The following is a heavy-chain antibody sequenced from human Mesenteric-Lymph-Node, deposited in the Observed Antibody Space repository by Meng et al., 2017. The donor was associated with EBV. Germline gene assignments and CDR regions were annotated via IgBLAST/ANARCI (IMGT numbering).Heavy chain of an antibody. CDR3: ARHRRASSTGDWLDP. Sequence: QLHQWGAGPLKPSETLSLNCAVSGDSISGSTYYWAWIRQPPGKGLEWIGTINYSGTTYYNPSLESRFSIFVDTSKNQFSLNLSFVTAADTAVYYCARHRRASSTGDWLDPWGQGTLVTVSS. D-gene: IGHD2-2*01. CDR2: INYSGTT. V-gene: IGHV4-39*01. J-gene: IGHJ5*02. CDR1: GDSISGSTYY.